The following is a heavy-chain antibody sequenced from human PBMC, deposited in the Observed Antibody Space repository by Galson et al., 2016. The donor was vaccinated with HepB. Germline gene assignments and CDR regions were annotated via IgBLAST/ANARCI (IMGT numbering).Heavy chain of an antibody. CDR3: VRDGGHFELDV. J-gene: IGHJ6*02. CDR2: VNPDGGVT. Sequence: SLRLSCAASGFIFNKYWMQWVRQAPGKGLLLVSRVNPDGGVTRYADSVKGRFTTSRDNAKDMVYLEMNSLRVEDTGLYYCVRDGGHFELDVWGQGATVTVS. V-gene: IGHV3-74*01. CDR1: GFIFNKYW.